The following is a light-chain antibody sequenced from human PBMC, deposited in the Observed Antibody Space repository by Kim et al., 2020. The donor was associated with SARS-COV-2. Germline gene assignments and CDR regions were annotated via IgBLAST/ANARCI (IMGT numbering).Light chain of an antibody. Sequence: ASVGDRVTITCRASQSISSCLDWYQQKPGKAPKLLIYDASNLETGVPSRFSGSGSGTDFTLSISSLQPDDIATYYCQQYNNLPLTFGDGTRLDIK. V-gene: IGKV1-33*01. CDR2: DAS. J-gene: IGKJ5*01. CDR3: QQYNNLPLT. CDR1: QSISSC.